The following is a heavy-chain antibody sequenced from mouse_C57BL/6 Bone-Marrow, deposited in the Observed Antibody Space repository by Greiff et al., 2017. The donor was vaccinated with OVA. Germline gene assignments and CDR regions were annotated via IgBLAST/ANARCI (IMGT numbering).Heavy chain of an antibody. CDR2: IYPGSGNI. V-gene: IGHV1-76*01. Sequence: VQLVESGAELVRPGASVKLSCKASGYTFTDYYISWVKQRPGQGLEWIARIYPGSGNIYYNEKFKGKATLTAEKSSSTAYMQLSSMTSDDSAVYFCARSERLRDDFDYWGQGTTLTVSS. CDR3: ARSERLRDDFDY. CDR1: GYTFTDYY. J-gene: IGHJ2*01. D-gene: IGHD2-2*01.